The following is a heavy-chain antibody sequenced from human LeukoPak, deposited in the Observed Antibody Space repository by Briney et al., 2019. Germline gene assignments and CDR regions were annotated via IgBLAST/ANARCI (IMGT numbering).Heavy chain of an antibody. D-gene: IGHD1-26*01. Sequence: GGSLRLSCAASGFTFSSYGMHWVRQAPGKGLEWVAVIWYDGSNKYYADSVKGRFTISRDNSKNTLYLQMNSLRAEDTAVYYCVASRGSYYALDYWGQGTLVTVSS. CDR2: IWYDGSNK. J-gene: IGHJ4*02. V-gene: IGHV3-33*01. CDR3: VASRGSYYALDY. CDR1: GFTFSSYG.